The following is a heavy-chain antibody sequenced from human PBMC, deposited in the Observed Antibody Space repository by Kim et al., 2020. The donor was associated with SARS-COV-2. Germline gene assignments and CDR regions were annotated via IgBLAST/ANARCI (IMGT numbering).Heavy chain of an antibody. D-gene: IGHD3-3*01. CDR3: ARDGAHYDFWSGHEYYFDY. CDR2: ISSSSSTI. Sequence: GGSLRLSCAASGFTFSSYSMNWVRQAPGKGLEWVSYISSSSSTIYYADSVKGRFTISRDNAKNSLYLQMNSLRDEDTAVYYCARDGAHYDFWSGHEYYFDYWGQGTLVTVSS. J-gene: IGHJ4*02. V-gene: IGHV3-48*02. CDR1: GFTFSSYS.